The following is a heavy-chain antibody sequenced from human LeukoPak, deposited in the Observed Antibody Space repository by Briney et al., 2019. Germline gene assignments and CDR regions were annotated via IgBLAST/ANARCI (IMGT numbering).Heavy chain of an antibody. CDR2: INYSGST. D-gene: IGHD2-2*01. CDR1: GVTLSSYY. V-gene: IGHV4-59*08. J-gene: IGHJ6*02. Sequence: SETLSLSCTASGVTLSSYYWSWIRQPPGKGLEWIAYINYSGSTNYNPSLKSRVTISIDTSKNHFYLKLTSLTAADTAVYYCARIPEVVELYCYGMDVWGRGNTVIVS. CDR3: ARIPEVVELYCYGMDV.